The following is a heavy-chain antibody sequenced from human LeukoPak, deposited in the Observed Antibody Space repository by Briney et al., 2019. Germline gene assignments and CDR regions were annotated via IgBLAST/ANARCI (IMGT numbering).Heavy chain of an antibody. V-gene: IGHV3-23*01. CDR3: AKDAAITGPGWFDP. CDR2: ISGSGGST. D-gene: IGHD2-8*02. J-gene: IGHJ5*02. Sequence: GGSLRLSCIASGFTFSSYAMSWVRQTPGKGLEWVSAISGSGGSTYYADSVKGRFSISRDNSKNTLYLQMNSLRAEDTAVYTCAKDAAITGPGWFDPWGLGALVTVSS. CDR1: GFTFSSYA.